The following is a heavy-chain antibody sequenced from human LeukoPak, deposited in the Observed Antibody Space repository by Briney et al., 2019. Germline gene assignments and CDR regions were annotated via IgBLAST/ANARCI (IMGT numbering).Heavy chain of an antibody. J-gene: IGHJ4*02. CDR3: TRNIWCDY. D-gene: IGHD4/OR15-4a*01. CDR2: IRSKPYGGTT. Sequence: GGSLRLSRTASGFTFGDYAMSWFRQAPGKGLEWVGFIRSKPYGGTTEYAASVKGRFTISRDESKSTAYLQMHSLKTEDTAVYYCTRNIWCDYWGQGTLVTASS. CDR1: GFTFGDYA. V-gene: IGHV3-49*03.